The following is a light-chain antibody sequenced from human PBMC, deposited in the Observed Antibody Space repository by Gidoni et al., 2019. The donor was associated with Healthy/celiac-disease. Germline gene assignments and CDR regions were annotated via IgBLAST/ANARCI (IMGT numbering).Light chain of an antibody. CDR3: QQLNSYLESFT. J-gene: IGKJ3*01. Sequence: DIQLTHSPSFLSASVGDRATIPCRASQVISSYLACYQQKPGKAPKLMIYAASTLQSGVPSRFSGSGSGTEFTLTISSLQPEDFETYDCQQLNSYLESFTFGPGTKVDIK. V-gene: IGKV1-9*01. CDR2: AAS. CDR1: QVISSY.